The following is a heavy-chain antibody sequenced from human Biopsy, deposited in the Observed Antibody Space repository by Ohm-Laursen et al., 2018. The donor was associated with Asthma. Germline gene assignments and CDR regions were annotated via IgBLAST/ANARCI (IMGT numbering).Heavy chain of an antibody. CDR3: ARHPYNFGGFDY. Sequence: ASSVKVSCKASGYTFINYAIHWVRQAPGHSLEWMGWISPFTGDTHFGQKFQGRVTMTTDTSTDTAYMELRSLRSDDTAVYYCARHPYNFGGFDYWGQGSLVLVSS. D-gene: IGHD5-24*01. CDR1: GYTFINYA. V-gene: IGHV1-18*01. J-gene: IGHJ4*02. CDR2: ISPFTGDT.